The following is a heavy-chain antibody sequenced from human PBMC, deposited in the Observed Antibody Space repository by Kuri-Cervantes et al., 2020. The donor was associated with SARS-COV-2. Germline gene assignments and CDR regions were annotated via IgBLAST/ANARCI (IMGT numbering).Heavy chain of an antibody. J-gene: IGHJ3*02. CDR3: ERVPSTGFGELLSSFDI. Sequence: SGTLSLTCTVSGYSISSGYYWGWIRQPPGKGLEWIGSIYHSGSTYYNPSLKSRVTISVDTSKNQFYLKLSSVTAADTAVYYCERVPSTGFGELLSSFDIWGQGTMVTVSS. V-gene: IGHV4-38-2*02. CDR2: IYHSGST. D-gene: IGHD3-10*01. CDR1: GYSISSGYY.